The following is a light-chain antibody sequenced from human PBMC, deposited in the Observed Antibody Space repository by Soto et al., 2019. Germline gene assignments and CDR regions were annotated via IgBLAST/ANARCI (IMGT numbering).Light chain of an antibody. CDR1: QSVSNNY. CDR2: GAS. Sequence: EIVLTQSPGTLSLSPGERATLSCRASQSVSNNYLAWYQQKPGQAPRLLTHGASNRATGIPDRFSGSGSGTDFTLTISRLEPEDFAVYYCQQYGSSGTFGQGTKVDIK. J-gene: IGKJ1*01. V-gene: IGKV3-20*01. CDR3: QQYGSSGT.